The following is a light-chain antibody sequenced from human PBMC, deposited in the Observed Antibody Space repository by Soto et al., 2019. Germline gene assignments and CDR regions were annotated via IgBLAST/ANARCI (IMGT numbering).Light chain of an antibody. Sequence: DIQMTQSPSSVSASVGDRVTITCRASQGISSWLAWYQQKPGKAPKLLIYAASSLQSGVPSRFSGSGSGTDFTLXXXXXQPXXXXXXXXXXXXSXPXTFGPGTKVDIK. CDR3: XXXXSXPXT. V-gene: IGKV1-12*01. J-gene: IGKJ3*01. CDR2: AAS. CDR1: QGISSW.